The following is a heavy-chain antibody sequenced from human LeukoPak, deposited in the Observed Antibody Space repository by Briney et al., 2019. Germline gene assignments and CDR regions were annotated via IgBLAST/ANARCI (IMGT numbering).Heavy chain of an antibody. J-gene: IGHJ5*02. CDR1: GGSISTYY. CDR2: IYTTGAT. Sequence: SETLSLTCTVSGGSISTYYWSWIRQPAGKGLEWIGHIYTTGATHYNPSLMSRVTMSVDTSRNQFSLKLDSMTAADTAVYYCARVRGHIFGLDSWGQGTLVTVSS. D-gene: IGHD5-18*01. V-gene: IGHV4-4*07. CDR3: ARVRGHIFGLDS.